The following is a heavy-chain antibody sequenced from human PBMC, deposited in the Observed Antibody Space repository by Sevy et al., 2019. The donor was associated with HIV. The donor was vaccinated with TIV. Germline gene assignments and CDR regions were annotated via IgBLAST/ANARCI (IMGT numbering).Heavy chain of an antibody. J-gene: IGHJ4*02. CDR3: ARVRGYSSSWYIDY. Sequence: ASVKVCCKASGYTFTSYGIGWVRQAPGQGLEWMGWISAYNGNTNYAQKLQGRVTMTTDTSTSTAYMELRSLRSDDTDVYYCARVRGYSSSWYIDYWGQGTLVTVSS. V-gene: IGHV1-18*01. CDR1: GYTFTSYG. D-gene: IGHD6-13*01. CDR2: ISAYNGNT.